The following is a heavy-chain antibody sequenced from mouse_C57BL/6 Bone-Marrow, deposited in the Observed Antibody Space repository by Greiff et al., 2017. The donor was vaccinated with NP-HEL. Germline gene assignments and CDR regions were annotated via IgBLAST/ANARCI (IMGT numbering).Heavy chain of an antibody. CDR3: ARMGRRGAMDY. CDR2: ISSGSSTI. V-gene: IGHV5-17*01. Sequence: EVHLVESGGGLVKPGGSLKLSCAASGFTFSDYGMHWVRQAPEKGLEWVAYISSGSSTIYYADTVTGRFTISRDNAKNTLFQQMTTRRSEDTAMYYCARMGRRGAMDYWGQGTSVTVSS. D-gene: IGHD4-1*01. CDR1: GFTFSDYG. J-gene: IGHJ4*01.